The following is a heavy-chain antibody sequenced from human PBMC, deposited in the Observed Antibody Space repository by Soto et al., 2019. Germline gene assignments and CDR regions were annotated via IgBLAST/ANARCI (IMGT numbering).Heavy chain of an antibody. J-gene: IGHJ5*02. D-gene: IGHD2-15*01. Sequence: QVQLVQSGAEVKRPGASVRLSCKASGYTFTKYTIHWVRQAPGQGLEWMGWINAGTGNTKYSQKFQGRLTTARDTSASTAYMDLSSLTSEDTAVYYCARGEGYCIDAICFRSFDPWGQGSLLTVSS. CDR3: ARGEGYCIDAICFRSFDP. CDR2: INAGTGNT. CDR1: GYTFTKYT. V-gene: IGHV1-3*01.